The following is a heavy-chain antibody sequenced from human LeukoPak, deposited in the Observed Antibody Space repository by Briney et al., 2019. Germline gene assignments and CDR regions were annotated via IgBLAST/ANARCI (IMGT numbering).Heavy chain of an antibody. J-gene: IGHJ6*03. CDR1: GFTFSSYS. Sequence: GGSLRLSCAASGFTFSSYSMNWVRQAPGKGLEWVSSISSSSSYIYYADSVKGRFTISRDNAKNSLYLQMNSLRAEDTAVYYCARANSDYGGNSGHYYYYYMDVWGKGTTVTVSS. CDR3: ARANSDYGGNSGHYYYYYMDV. V-gene: IGHV3-21*01. D-gene: IGHD4-23*01. CDR2: ISSSSSYI.